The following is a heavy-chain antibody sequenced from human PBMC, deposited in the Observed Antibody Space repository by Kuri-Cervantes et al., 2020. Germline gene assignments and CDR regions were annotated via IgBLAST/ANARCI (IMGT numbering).Heavy chain of an antibody. CDR3: ARSMVGTQDY. Sequence: GESLKISCAASGFTFSSYAMHWVRQAPAKELEWVAVISYDGSNKYYAYSVKGRFTISRDNSKNTLYLQMNSLRAEDTAVYYCARSMVGTQDYWGQGTLVTVSS. CDR1: GFTFSSYA. D-gene: IGHD1-26*01. CDR2: ISYDGSNK. J-gene: IGHJ4*02. V-gene: IGHV3-30-3*01.